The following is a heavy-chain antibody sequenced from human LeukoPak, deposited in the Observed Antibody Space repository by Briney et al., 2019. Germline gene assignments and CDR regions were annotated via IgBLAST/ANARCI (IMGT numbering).Heavy chain of an antibody. J-gene: IGHJ4*02. D-gene: IGHD3-22*01. V-gene: IGHV3-74*01. CDR2: INSDGSST. CDR1: GFTFSSYW. CDR3: ARDDSSGYYFDY. Sequence: PGGSLRLSCAASGFTFSSYWMHWVRQAPGKGLVWVSRINSDGSSTSYADSVKGRFTISRDNAKNTLYLQMNSLRAEDAAVYYCARDDSSGYYFDYWGQGTLVTVSS.